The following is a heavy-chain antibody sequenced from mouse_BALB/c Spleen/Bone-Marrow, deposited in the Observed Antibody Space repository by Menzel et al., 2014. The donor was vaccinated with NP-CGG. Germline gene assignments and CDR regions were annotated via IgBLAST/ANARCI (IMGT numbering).Heavy chain of an antibody. CDR1: GFTSSSYG. CDR2: INSNGGST. CDR3: ARVWYFDY. J-gene: IGHJ2*03. V-gene: IGHV5-6-3*01. Sequence: EVQLVESGGGLVQPGGSLKLSCAASGFTSSSYGMSWVRQTPDRRLELVATINSNGGSTYYPDSVKGRFTISRDNAKNTLYLQMSSLKSEDTAMYYCARVWYFDYWGQGTSLTVSS.